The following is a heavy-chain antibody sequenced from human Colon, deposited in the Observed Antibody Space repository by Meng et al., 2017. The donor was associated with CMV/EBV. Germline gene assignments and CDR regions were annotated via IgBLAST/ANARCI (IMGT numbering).Heavy chain of an antibody. Sequence: GESLKISCTVSGFTFSYYAMSWVRQVPGKGLEWVSAIYTDNSSTYFVESVKGRFTISRDNSRDTLYLQMKSLRGEDTAIYFCAKVARDSGWAYYFDHWGQGTQVTVSS. D-gene: IGHD6-19*01. CDR1: GFTFSYYA. CDR3: AKVARDSGWAYYFDH. V-gene: IGHV3-23*03. J-gene: IGHJ4*02. CDR2: IYTDNSST.